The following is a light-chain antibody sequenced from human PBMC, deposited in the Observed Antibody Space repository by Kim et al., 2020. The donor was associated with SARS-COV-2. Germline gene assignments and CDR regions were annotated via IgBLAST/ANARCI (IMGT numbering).Light chain of an antibody. CDR1: SSNIGKNY. Sequence: GQRVTISCSGSSSNIGKNYVYWYQQLPGAPPKLLIYSTFRRPSGVPDRFSASKSGTSASLAIGGLRSEDEATYYCSVWDDTLRAVLFGGGTQLTVL. V-gene: IGLV1-47*02. CDR3: SVWDDTLRAVL. J-gene: IGLJ2*01. CDR2: STF.